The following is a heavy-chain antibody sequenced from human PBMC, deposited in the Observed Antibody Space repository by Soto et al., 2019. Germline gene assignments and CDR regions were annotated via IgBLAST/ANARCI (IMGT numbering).Heavy chain of an antibody. CDR3: ARAGRYCSGGSCSYFDY. D-gene: IGHD2-15*01. V-gene: IGHV4-31*03. CDR2: IYYSGSS. J-gene: IGHJ4*02. Sequence: PSETLSLTCTVSGGSIGSGGYYWNWIRQHPGKGLEWIGYIYYSGSSYYNPSLKSRVTISIDASKNQFSLKLSSVTAADTAVYYCARAGRYCSGGSCSYFDYWGQGTLVTVSS. CDR1: GGSIGSGGYY.